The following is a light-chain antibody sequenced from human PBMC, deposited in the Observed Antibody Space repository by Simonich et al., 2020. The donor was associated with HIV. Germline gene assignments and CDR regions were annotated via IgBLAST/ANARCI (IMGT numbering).Light chain of an antibody. J-gene: IGLJ3*02. CDR2: LNSYGSH. Sequence: QLVLTQSPSASASLGASVKLTCTLSNGHSSYAIAWHQQQPEKGPRYLMKLNSYGSHSKGDGIPDRFSGSSSGAERYLTISSLQSEDEADYYCQTWDTGIQVFGGGTKLTVL. CDR1: NGHSSYA. V-gene: IGLV4-69*01. CDR3: QTWDTGIQV.